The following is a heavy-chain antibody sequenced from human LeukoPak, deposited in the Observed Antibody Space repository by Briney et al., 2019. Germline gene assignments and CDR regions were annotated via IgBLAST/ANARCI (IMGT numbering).Heavy chain of an antibody. CDR3: AIRRIAAYNWFDP. CDR2: INHSGST. CDR1: GGSFSGYY. J-gene: IGHJ5*02. Sequence: SETLSLTCAVYGGSFSGYYWSWIRQPPGKGLEWIGEINHSGSTNYNPSLKSRVTISVDTSKNKSSLKLSSVTAAETAVYYCAIRRIAAYNWFDPWGQGTLVTVSS. D-gene: IGHD6-6*01. V-gene: IGHV4-34*01.